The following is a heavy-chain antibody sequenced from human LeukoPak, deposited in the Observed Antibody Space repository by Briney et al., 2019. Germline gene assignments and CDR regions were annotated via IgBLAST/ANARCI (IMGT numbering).Heavy chain of an antibody. V-gene: IGHV1-2*02. CDR1: GYTFTGYY. CDR2: INPNSGGT. J-gene: IGHJ4*02. Sequence: ASVRVSCKPSGYTFTGYYMHWVRQAPGQGLEWMGWINPNSGGTDYPPKFQGRVTMTRNKSLSTAYMELNSLRSDDTAVYYCARAPAPMYSFAYWGQGTLVTVSS. CDR3: ARAPAPMYSFAY. D-gene: IGHD2-2*01.